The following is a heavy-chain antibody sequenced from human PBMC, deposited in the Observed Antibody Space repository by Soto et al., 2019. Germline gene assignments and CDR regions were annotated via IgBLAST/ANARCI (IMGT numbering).Heavy chain of an antibody. J-gene: IGHJ4*02. D-gene: IGHD2-8*02. CDR3: ARSADCTGTTCHLRGYFDS. CDR2: IWGDGSDK. CDR1: GFTFSLYA. Sequence: GESLTLSCAASGFTFSLYAIHWVRQAPGKGREWVGAIWGDGSDKKYADSVKSPFPVSRDNSKTTLYIQMNSLRDEDTAVYFCARSADCTGTTCHLRGYFDSWGPGTLVTVSS. V-gene: IGHV3-33*01.